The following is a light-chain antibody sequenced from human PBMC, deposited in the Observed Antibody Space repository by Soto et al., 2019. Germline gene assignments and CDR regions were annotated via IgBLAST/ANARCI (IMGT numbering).Light chain of an antibody. CDR3: RQYETYPLT. Sequence: DIQMTQSPSTLSASVGDRVIITCRASQSISRFLAWDQQKPGKAPKLLIYDASNLQSWVPSRFSGSGSGTEFTLTISGLPPDDFATYYCRQYETYPLTFGGGNRVEI. CDR2: DAS. V-gene: IGKV1-5*01. CDR1: QSISRF. J-gene: IGKJ4*01.